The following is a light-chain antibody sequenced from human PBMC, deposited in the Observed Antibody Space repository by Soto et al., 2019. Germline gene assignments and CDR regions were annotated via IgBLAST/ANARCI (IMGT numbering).Light chain of an antibody. J-gene: IGLJ1*01. CDR2: DVS. Sequence: QSVLTQPASVSGSPGQSITISCTGTSSDVGGYNYVSWYQQLPGKAPKLMIYDVSDRPSGVSNRFSGSKSGNTASLTISGLQAEDEADYYCSSYTSSSLYVFGTGPKVTVL. CDR3: SSYTSSSLYV. V-gene: IGLV2-14*01. CDR1: SSDVGGYNY.